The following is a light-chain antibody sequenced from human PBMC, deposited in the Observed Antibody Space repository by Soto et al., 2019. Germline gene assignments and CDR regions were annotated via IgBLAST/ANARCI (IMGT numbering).Light chain of an antibody. J-gene: IGKJ5*01. CDR1: QSVLYSSDNKNY. Sequence: DILITHSPDSLAVSLGERATINCKSSQSVLYSSDNKNYLTWYQQKPGQPPKLLIYWASTRESGVPDRFSGSGSGTDFTLTISSLQAEDVAVYYCQQYYSIPITFGQGTRLEIK. V-gene: IGKV4-1*01. CDR3: QQYYSIPIT. CDR2: WAS.